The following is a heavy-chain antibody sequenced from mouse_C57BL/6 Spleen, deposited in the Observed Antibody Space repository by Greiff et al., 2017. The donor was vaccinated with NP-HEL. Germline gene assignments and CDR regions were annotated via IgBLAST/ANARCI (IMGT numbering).Heavy chain of an antibody. Sequence: EVKLEESGPGLAKPSQSLSLTCSVTGYSITSDYWNWIRKFPGNKLEYMGYISYSGSTYYNPSLKSRISITRDTSKNQYYLQLNSVTTEDTATYYCARSYGNVYWYFDVWGTGTTVTVSS. J-gene: IGHJ1*03. V-gene: IGHV3-8*01. CDR1: GYSITSDY. D-gene: IGHD2-10*02. CDR2: ISYSGST. CDR3: ARSYGNVYWYFDV.